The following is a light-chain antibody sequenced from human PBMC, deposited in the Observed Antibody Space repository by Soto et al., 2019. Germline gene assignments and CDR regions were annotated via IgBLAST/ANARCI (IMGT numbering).Light chain of an antibody. J-gene: IGKJ5*01. CDR3: QQSYNIPRT. CDR2: AAS. Sequence: DIQMTQSPSSLSLSVGDGVTITCRASQGISSWLAWYQQKPGKPPKLLIYAASSLQSGVPSRFRGSGSGTDFTLPLSSLQPEDFATYYCQQSYNIPRTFGQGTRLEIK. V-gene: IGKV1-12*01. CDR1: QGISSW.